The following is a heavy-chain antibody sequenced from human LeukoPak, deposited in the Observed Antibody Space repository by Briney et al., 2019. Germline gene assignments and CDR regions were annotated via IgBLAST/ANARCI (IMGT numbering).Heavy chain of an antibody. CDR2: ILSTGTT. J-gene: IGHJ5*02. Sequence: PGGSLRLSCAASGSPFSASAMTWVRQAPGKGLEWVSHILSTGTTYYADSMRGRFTISRDNSKNTLYLLMTSLRADDTAVYYCATVKYDYGDPVGWFDPWGQGTLVTVSS. CDR3: ATVKYDYGDPVGWFDP. V-gene: IGHV3-23*01. CDR1: GSPFSASA. D-gene: IGHD4-17*01.